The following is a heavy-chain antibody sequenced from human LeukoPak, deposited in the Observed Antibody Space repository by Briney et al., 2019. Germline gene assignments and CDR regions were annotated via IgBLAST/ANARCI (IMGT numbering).Heavy chain of an antibody. CDR3: ARGDIPLDY. CDR1: GYSVSISSAA. D-gene: IGHD2-21*01. CDR2: TYYSCKWNN. Sequence: SHTLTLTFTISGYSVSISSAAWNWIRQSPPRGLEWLGRTYYSCKWNNNYTISVKSRITINPDTSKNQFSLKLISVTAADTAVDYCARGDIPLDYWGQGTLVTVSS. V-gene: IGHV6-1*01. J-gene: IGHJ4*02.